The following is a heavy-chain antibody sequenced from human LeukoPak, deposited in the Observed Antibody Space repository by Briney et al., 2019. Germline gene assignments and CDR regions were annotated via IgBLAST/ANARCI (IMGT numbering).Heavy chain of an antibody. CDR2: ISTSSSYI. Sequence: NPGGSLRLSCAASGFTFSSHNMNWVRQAPGKGLEWASSISTSSSYIYYADSVKGRFTISRDNAKNSLYLQMNSLRAEDTAVYYCARDPEAGGAFDIWGQGTMVTVSS. J-gene: IGHJ3*02. D-gene: IGHD3-10*01. V-gene: IGHV3-21*01. CDR1: GFTFSSHN. CDR3: ARDPEAGGAFDI.